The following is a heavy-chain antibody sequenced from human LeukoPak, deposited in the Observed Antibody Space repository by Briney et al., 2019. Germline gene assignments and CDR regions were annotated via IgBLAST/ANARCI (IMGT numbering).Heavy chain of an antibody. D-gene: IGHD2-15*01. CDR2: IGVAGDT. Sequence: PGGSLRLSCAASGFTFSIYDFHWVRHAPGKGLEWVSAIGVAGDTYYADSVKARFTISRENAAHSLYLQMQSLRAGDTALYYCTREFCGSRAACAGGFYYDVWGRGTLVTVSS. CDR1: GFTFSIYD. CDR3: TREFCGSRAACAGGFYYDV. J-gene: IGHJ2*01. V-gene: IGHV3-13*01.